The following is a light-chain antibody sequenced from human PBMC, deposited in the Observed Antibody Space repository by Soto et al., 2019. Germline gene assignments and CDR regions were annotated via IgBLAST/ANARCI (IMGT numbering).Light chain of an antibody. CDR3: CSYAGSTTIVL. CDR1: SSDVGSYNL. CDR2: EVT. Sequence: QSALTQPASVSGSPGQSITLFCSGSSSDVGSYNLVSWYQQHPGKAPKLMIYEVTKRPSGVSNRFSGSKSGNTASLTISGLQAEDEGDYYCCSYAGSTTIVLFGGGTKLTVL. V-gene: IGLV2-23*02. J-gene: IGLJ2*01.